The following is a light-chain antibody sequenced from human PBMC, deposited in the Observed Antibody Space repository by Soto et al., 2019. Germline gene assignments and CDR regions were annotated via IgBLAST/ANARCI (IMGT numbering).Light chain of an antibody. CDR2: AAS. CDR3: QQLNSYPWT. Sequence: DLQLTQSPSFLSASVGDRITITCRASQGINSYLAWYQQKPGKAPKLLSYAASTLQSGVPTRFSGSRVETEFTLTISSLQPEDFATYYCQQLNSYPWTFGQGTEVEIK. V-gene: IGKV1-9*01. CDR1: QGINSY. J-gene: IGKJ1*01.